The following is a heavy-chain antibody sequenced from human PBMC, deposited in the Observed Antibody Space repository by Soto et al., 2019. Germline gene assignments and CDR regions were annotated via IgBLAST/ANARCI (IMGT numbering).Heavy chain of an antibody. D-gene: IGHD2-15*01. J-gene: IGHJ6*02. CDR3: AKIGYCSGGSCQYYYYYGMDV. CDR1: GRTFSSYA. CDR2: IIPIFGTA. Sequence: SVQVSCKASGRTFSSYAINGVRQAPGQGLEWMGGIIPIFGTANYAQKFQGRVTITADKSTSTAYMELSSLRSEDTAVYYCAKIGYCSGGSCQYYYYYGMDVWG. V-gene: IGHV1-69*06.